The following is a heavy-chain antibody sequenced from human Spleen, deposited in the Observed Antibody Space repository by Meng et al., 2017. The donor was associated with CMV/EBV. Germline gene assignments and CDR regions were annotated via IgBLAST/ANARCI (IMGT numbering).Heavy chain of an antibody. J-gene: IGHJ6*02. Sequence: GGSLRLSCTTSGFTVGDYAMSWVRQAPGKGMEWIGFIRSKAYGGTTEYAASVKGRFIISRDDSKSIAYLQMNSLKTGDTAVYYCTGGYCTSTSCRTYYFSGMDVWGQGTTVTVSS. CDR3: TGGYCTSTSCRTYYFSGMDV. CDR1: GFTVGDYA. V-gene: IGHV3-49*04. D-gene: IGHD2-2*01. CDR2: IRSKAYGGTT.